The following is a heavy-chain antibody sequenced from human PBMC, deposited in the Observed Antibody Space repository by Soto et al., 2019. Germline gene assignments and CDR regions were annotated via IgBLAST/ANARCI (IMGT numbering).Heavy chain of an antibody. Sequence: EVQLVESGGGLVQPGGSLRLSCAASGFTFSSYWMSWVRQAPGKGLEWVANIKQDGSEKYYVDSVKGRFTISRDNAKNSLYLQMNSLRAEDTAVYYCARAGYFDWLTRHYYYYGMDVWGQGTTVTVSS. CDR1: GFTFSSYW. CDR2: IKQDGSEK. J-gene: IGHJ6*02. D-gene: IGHD3-9*01. V-gene: IGHV3-7*04. CDR3: ARAGYFDWLTRHYYYYGMDV.